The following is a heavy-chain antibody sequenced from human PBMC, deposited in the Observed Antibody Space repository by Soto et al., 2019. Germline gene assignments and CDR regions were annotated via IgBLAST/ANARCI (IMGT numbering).Heavy chain of an antibody. V-gene: IGHV1-69*02. J-gene: IGHJ4*02. CDR2: IIPILGIA. CDR3: ASDYYYDSSGPLDFDY. D-gene: IGHD3-22*01. Sequence: QVQLVQSGAEVKKPGSSVKVSCKASGGTFSSYTISWVRQAPGQGREWMGRIIPILGIANYAQKFQGRVTITAEKSTSTAYMELSSLRSEDTAVYYCASDYYYDSSGPLDFDYWGQGTLVTVSS. CDR1: GGTFSSYT.